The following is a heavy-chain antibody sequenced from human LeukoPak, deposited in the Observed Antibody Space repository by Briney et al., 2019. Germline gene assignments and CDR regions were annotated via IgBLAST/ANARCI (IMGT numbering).Heavy chain of an antibody. J-gene: IGHJ4*02. D-gene: IGHD2-15*01. CDR3: TTDTRRVVVPK. CDR1: GFTFSNAW. Sequence: GGSLRLSCAASGFTFSNAWMSWVRQAPGRGLEWVGRIKSKTDGGTTDYAAPVKGRFTISRDDSKNTLYLQMNSLKTEDTAVYYCTTDTRRVVVPKWGQGTLVTVSS. CDR2: IKSKTDGGTT. V-gene: IGHV3-15*01.